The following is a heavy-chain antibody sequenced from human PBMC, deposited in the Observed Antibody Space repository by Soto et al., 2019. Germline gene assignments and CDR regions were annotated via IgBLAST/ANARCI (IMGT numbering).Heavy chain of an antibody. Sequence: QVQLVESGGGVVQPGRSVRLSCVASGFTFTSHAMHWVRQAPGKGLEWVAVIWYDGSKKYYADSVKGRFTVARDDSKNTLYLQMNSLRVEDTAVYYCARDPGYSNYDFDYWGQGTLVTVSP. D-gene: IGHD5-12*01. CDR1: GFTFTSHA. V-gene: IGHV3-33*01. CDR2: IWYDGSKK. CDR3: ARDPGYSNYDFDY. J-gene: IGHJ4*02.